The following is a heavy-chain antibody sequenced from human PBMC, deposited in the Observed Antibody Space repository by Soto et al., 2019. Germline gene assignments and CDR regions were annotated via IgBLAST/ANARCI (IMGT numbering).Heavy chain of an antibody. V-gene: IGHV3-73*01. CDR2: IRSKANSYAT. CDR3: TRLGWELLPDDY. CDR1: GFTFSGSA. Sequence: GGSLRLSCAASGFTFSGSAMHWVRQASGKGLEWVGRIRSKANSYATAYAASVKGRFTISRDDSKNTAYLQMNSLKTEDTAVYYCTRLGWELLPDDYWGQGTLVTVSS. D-gene: IGHD1-26*01. J-gene: IGHJ4*02.